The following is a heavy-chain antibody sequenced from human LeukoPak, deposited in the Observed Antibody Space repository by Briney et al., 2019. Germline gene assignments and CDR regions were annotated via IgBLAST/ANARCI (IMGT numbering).Heavy chain of an antibody. Sequence: SETLSLTCAVYGGSFSGYYWSWIRQPPGKGLEWIGEINHSGSTNYNPSLKSRVTISVDTSKNQFSLKLSSVTAADTAVYYCARAISQSGYFDYRGQGTLVTVSS. V-gene: IGHV4-34*01. CDR3: ARAISQSGYFDY. J-gene: IGHJ4*02. CDR2: INHSGST. CDR1: GGSFSGYY. D-gene: IGHD3-10*01.